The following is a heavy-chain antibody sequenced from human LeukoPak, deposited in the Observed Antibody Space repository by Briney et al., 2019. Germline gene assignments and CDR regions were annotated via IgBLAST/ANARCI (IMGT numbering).Heavy chain of an antibody. Sequence: PSETLSLTCSVSGGSITSFYWTWIRQSPGKGLEWTDGGDTRYNPSLKSRVAVSVDTSKNQFSLKLTSVTAADTAVYYCARDMATFGHSRLYYFDSWGQGTLVTVSS. V-gene: IGHV4-59*01. CDR1: GGSITSFY. CDR3: ARDMATFGHSRLYYFDS. CDR2: GGDT. D-gene: IGHD5-24*01. J-gene: IGHJ4*02.